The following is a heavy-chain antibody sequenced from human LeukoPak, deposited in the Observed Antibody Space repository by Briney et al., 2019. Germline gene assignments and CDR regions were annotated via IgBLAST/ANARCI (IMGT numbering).Heavy chain of an antibody. CDR3: ARHLGYGDPGYFDY. D-gene: IGHD4-17*01. V-gene: IGHV4-59*08. J-gene: IGHJ4*02. Sequence: SSETLSLTCTVSGGPISSYYWSWIRQPPGKGLEWIGYIYYSGSTNYNPSLKSRVTISVDTSKNQFSLKLSSVTAADTAVYYCARHLGYGDPGYFDYWGQGTLVTVSS. CDR2: IYYSGST. CDR1: GGPISSYY.